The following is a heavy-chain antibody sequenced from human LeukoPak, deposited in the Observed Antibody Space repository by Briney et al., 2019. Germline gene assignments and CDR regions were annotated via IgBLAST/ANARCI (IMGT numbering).Heavy chain of an antibody. V-gene: IGHV2-5*02. Sequence: SGPTVVKPPRTRTLTCSFSGYSLRTGGGGVAWVRQPPGKAREWLALSYRDDAKRYSPSLKSRLTITNDTSKNQVVLTMANMDPVDTATYYSAHTTLRQQLGEFDYWGQGTLVTVSS. CDR3: AHTTLRQQLGEFDY. J-gene: IGHJ4*02. D-gene: IGHD6-13*01. CDR1: GYSLRTGGGG. CDR2: SYRDDAK.